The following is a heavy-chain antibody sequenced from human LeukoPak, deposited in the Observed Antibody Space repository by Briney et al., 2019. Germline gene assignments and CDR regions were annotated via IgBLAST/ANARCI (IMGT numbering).Heavy chain of an antibody. CDR3: ASGSLVDTAPPDY. CDR1: TFXXXX. J-gene: IGHJ4*02. V-gene: IGHV3-21*05. CDR2: ISVSPSLV. Sequence: TFXXXXMNWXXXXXXXXXXXXSYISVSPSLVYYADSVKGRFTISRDNAKNSLYLQMNSLRAEDTAVYYCASGSLVDTAPPDYWGQGTLVTVSS. D-gene: IGHD5-18*01.